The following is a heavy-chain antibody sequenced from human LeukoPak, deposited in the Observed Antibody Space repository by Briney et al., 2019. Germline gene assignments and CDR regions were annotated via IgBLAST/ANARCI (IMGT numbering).Heavy chain of an antibody. CDR3: ARVSYATLDY. D-gene: IGHD4-17*01. V-gene: IGHV4-38-2*02. Sequence: SETLSLTCTVSGYSIGSDYYWGWIRQPPGKGLEWIGSIYHSGSTYYNPSLKSRVTISMNTSNNQISLDLSSVTAADTAVYYCARVSYATLDYWGQGSLVTVSS. CDR1: GYSIGSDYY. J-gene: IGHJ4*02. CDR2: IYHSGST.